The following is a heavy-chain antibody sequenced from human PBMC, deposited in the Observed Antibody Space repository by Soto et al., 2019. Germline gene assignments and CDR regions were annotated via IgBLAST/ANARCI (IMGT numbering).Heavy chain of an antibody. CDR2: IHNSGTS. D-gene: IGHD3-22*01. CDR3: ARDFYDSVGYTWFDS. J-gene: IGHJ5*01. CDR1: GDTSTSYY. Sequence: TLSLTCTVSGDTSTSYYWGWIRQAPGKGLEWIGHIHNSGTSTHNPSLNGRVTISIDMSKKQFSLKLTSLTSADTAVYYCARDFYDSVGYTWFDSWSQGTMVTVYS. V-gene: IGHV4-59*01.